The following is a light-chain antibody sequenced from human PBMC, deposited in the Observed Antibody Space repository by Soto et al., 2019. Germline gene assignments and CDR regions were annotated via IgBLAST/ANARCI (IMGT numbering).Light chain of an antibody. Sequence: DIHLTQTPSLLSASVGDRVTITCRASQGISQYVAWYQQKPGKAPKLLIYAATVLQGGVPSRFSGTGSATEFTLTISSLQPDDFATYYCQHYNSYSEALGQGTKVDIK. CDR2: AAT. J-gene: IGKJ1*01. V-gene: IGKV1-9*01. CDR3: QHYNSYSEA. CDR1: QGISQY.